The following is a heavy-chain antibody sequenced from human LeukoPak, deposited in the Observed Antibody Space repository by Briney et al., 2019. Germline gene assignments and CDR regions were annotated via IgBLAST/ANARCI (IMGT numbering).Heavy chain of an antibody. V-gene: IGHV4-59*01. CDR2: IYYSGST. D-gene: IGHD3-22*01. J-gene: IGHJ5*02. Sequence: NPSETLSLTCTVSGGSISSYYWSWLRQPPGKGLEWIGYIYYSGSTNYNPSLKSRVTISVDTSKNQFSLKLSSVTAADTAVYYCARADSSGYSPNWFDPWGQGTLVTVSS. CDR1: GGSISSYY. CDR3: ARADSSGYSPNWFDP.